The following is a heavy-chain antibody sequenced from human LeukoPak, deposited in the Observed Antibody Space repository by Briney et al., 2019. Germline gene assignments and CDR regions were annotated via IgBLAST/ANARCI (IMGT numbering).Heavy chain of an antibody. V-gene: IGHV3-30*04. CDR3: VIDHSGYYKECYFDY. CDR1: GFTFSSYA. J-gene: IGHJ4*02. D-gene: IGHD3-22*01. CDR2: ISYDRSNK. Sequence: GRSLRLSSAASGFTFSSYAMHWVRQAPGKGLEWVAVISYDRSNKYYADSVKGRFTISRDNSKNTLYLQRNSLRSEDTAVYYFVIDHSGYYKECYFDYWGRGTLVTVSS.